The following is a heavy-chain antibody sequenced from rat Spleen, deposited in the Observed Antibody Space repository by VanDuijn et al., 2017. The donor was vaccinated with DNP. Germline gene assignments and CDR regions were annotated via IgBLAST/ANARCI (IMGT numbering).Heavy chain of an antibody. V-gene: IGHV5S10*01. D-gene: IGHD1-6*01. CDR2: LLYYGSRT. Sequence: EVQLVESGGGLVQPGRSLKISCAASEFTFSDYKMAWICPAPKKGLERGATLLYYGSRTYYGDSAKGRLTISRDKAKSTLYLQMNSLRSEDTATYYCATYYGFNSYFFDYWGQGVMVTVSS. CDR3: ATYYGFNSYFFDY. J-gene: IGHJ2*01. CDR1: EFTFSDYK.